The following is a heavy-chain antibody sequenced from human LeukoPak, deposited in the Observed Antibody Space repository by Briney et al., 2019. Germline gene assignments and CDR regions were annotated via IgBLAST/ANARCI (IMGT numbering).Heavy chain of an antibody. CDR2: IIPILGIA. CDR1: RGTFSSYT. D-gene: IGHD6-6*01. J-gene: IGHJ6*03. Sequence: ASVKVSCKASRGTFSSYTISWVRQAPGQGLEWMGRIIPILGIANYAQKFQGRVTITADKSTSTAYMELSSLRSEDTAVYYCAREYSSSSPERDYYYYMDVWGKGTTVTVSS. V-gene: IGHV1-69*04. CDR3: AREYSSSSPERDYYYYMDV.